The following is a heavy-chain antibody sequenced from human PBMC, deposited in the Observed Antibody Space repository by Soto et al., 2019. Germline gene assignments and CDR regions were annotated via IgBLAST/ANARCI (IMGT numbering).Heavy chain of an antibody. CDR3: VKTALRFLEWLQPFDY. Sequence: VGSLRLSCSASEFTFSSYAMHWVRQAPGKGLEYVSAISSNGGSTYYADSVKGRFTISRDNSKNTLYLQMSSLRAEDTAVYYCVKTALRFLEWLQPFDYWGQGTLVTVSS. CDR2: ISSNGGST. CDR1: EFTFSSYA. D-gene: IGHD3-3*01. V-gene: IGHV3-64D*06. J-gene: IGHJ4*02.